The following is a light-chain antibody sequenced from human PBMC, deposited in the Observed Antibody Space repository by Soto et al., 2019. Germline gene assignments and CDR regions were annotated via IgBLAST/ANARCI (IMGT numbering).Light chain of an antibody. V-gene: IGLV3-21*04. CDR2: YDS. Sequence: SYELTQPPSVSVAPGKTARITCGGNNIGSKSEHWYQQKPGQAPVLVIYYDSDRPSGIPERFSGSNSGNTATLTISRVEAGDEADYYCQVWDSSSDPWVFGGGTKLTV. CDR1: NIGSKS. J-gene: IGLJ2*01. CDR3: QVWDSSSDPWV.